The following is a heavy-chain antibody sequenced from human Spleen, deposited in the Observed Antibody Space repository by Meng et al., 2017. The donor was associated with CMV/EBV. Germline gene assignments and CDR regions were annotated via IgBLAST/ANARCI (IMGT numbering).Heavy chain of an antibody. CDR2: ISSSGSTI. CDR3: ARAASSPGFNWFDP. CDR1: GFTFSDYY. D-gene: IGHD3-10*01. V-gene: IGHV3-11*04. J-gene: IGHJ5*02. Sequence: GGSLRLSCAASGFTFSDYYMSWIRQAPGKGLEWISYISSSGSTIYYADSMKGRFTISRDNAKNSLYLQMNSLRAEDTAVYYCARAASSPGFNWFDPWGQGTLVTVS.